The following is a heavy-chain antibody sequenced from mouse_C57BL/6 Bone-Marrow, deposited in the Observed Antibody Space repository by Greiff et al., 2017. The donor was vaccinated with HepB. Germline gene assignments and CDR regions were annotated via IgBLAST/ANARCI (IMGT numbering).Heavy chain of an antibody. Sequence: ESGPGLVKPSQSLSLTCSVTGYSITSGYYWNWIRQFPGNKLEWMGYISYDGSNNYNPSLKNRISITRDTSKNQFFLKLNSVTTEDTATYYCARVAHYYAMDYWGQGTSVTVSS. D-gene: IGHD6-1*01. CDR3: ARVAHYYAMDY. CDR2: ISYDGSN. J-gene: IGHJ4*01. CDR1: GYSITSGYY. V-gene: IGHV3-6*01.